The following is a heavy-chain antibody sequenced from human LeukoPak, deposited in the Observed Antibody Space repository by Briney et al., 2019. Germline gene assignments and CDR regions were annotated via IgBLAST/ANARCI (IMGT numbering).Heavy chain of an antibody. D-gene: IGHD3-22*01. V-gene: IGHV4-30-4*01. CDR1: GGSISSGDYY. CDR3: ARVSSSGYHHRVYYYYGMDV. J-gene: IGHJ6*02. CDR2: IYYSGST. Sequence: PSQTLSLTCTVSGGSISSGDYYWSWIRQPPGKGLEWIGYIYYSGSTYYNPSLKGRVTISVDTSKNQFSLKLSSVTAADTAVYYCARVSSSGYHHRVYYYYGMDVWGQGTTVTVSS.